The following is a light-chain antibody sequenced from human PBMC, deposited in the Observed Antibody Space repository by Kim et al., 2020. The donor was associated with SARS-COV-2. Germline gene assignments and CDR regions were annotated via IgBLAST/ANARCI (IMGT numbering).Light chain of an antibody. CDR2: EEN. V-gene: IGLV3-19*01. CDR1: SLRKSY. Sequence: SSELTQDPAVSVALGQPVRITCQGDSLRKSYASWYQQKPGQAPLLVAYEENNRPAGLPDRFSGSSSGNTASLTITGAQAADEADYYCHTRVRSAEEYVFG. J-gene: IGLJ1*01. CDR3: HTRVRSAEEYV.